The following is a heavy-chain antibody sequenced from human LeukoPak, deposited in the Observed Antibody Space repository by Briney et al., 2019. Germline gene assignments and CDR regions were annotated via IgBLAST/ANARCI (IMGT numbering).Heavy chain of an antibody. CDR2: IKEDGSEK. Sequence: GGSLRLSCAASGFTFSRHWMSWIRQAPGKGLEWVANIKEDGSEKYYVDDVKGRFTISRDNAKNSLFLQMNSLRGEDTAVYYCARTSLGSGELLDAFDIWGQGTVVTVSS. CDR3: ARTSLGSGELLDAFDI. J-gene: IGHJ3*02. V-gene: IGHV3-7*01. CDR1: GFTFSRHW. D-gene: IGHD3-10*01.